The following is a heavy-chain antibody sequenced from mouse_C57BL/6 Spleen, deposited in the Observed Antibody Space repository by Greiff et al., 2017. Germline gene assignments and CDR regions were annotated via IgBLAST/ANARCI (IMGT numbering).Heavy chain of an antibody. Sequence: VQLKESGAELVRPGASVKLSCTASGFNIKDYYMHWVKQRPEQGLEWIGRIDPEDGDTEYAPKCQGKATMTADTSSNTAYLQLSSLTSEDTAVYYCTTYYYGSSWFAYWGQGTLVTVSA. CDR2: IDPEDGDT. CDR1: GFNIKDYY. D-gene: IGHD1-1*01. V-gene: IGHV14-1*01. CDR3: TTYYYGSSWFAY. J-gene: IGHJ3*01.